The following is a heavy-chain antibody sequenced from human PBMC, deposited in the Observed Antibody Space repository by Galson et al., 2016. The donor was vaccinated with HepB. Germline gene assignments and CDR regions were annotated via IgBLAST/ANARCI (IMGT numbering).Heavy chain of an antibody. CDR3: VRDHSVVPTTAYNWFDP. Sequence: SLRLSCAASGFTFSDYAMSWVRQAPGKGLEWVSGIGGNGGSTYYADSVKGRFTISRDNSKNTLSLQMNSLRAEDTAVYFCVRDHSVVPTTAYNWFDPWGRGTLVTVSS. D-gene: IGHD4-23*01. CDR2: IGGNGGST. CDR1: GFTFSDYA. V-gene: IGHV3-23*01. J-gene: IGHJ5*02.